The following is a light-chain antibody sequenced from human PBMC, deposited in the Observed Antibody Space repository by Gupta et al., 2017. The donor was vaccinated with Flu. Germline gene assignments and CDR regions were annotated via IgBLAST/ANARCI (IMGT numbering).Light chain of an antibody. CDR2: EVT. CDR3: SSYTSSSTRV. J-gene: IGLJ3*02. V-gene: IGLV2-14*01. Sequence: QSALTQPASVSASPGQSITISCSGTSSDVGGYNYVSWYLHNPGKAPKLIIYEVTNRPSGVSNRFSGSKSGNTASLTISGLQAEDEADYYCSSYTSSSTRVFGGGTRLTVL. CDR1: SSDVGGYNY.